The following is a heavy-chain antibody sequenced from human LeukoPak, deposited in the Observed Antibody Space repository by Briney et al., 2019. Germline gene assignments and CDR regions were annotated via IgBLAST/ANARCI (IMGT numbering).Heavy chain of an antibody. Sequence: SVKVSCKASGFTFTSSAMQWVRQARGQRLEWIGWIVVGSGNTNYAQKFQERVTITRDMSTSTAYMELNSLRAEDTAVYYCARDGVVVPAPFDYWGQGTLVTVSS. V-gene: IGHV1-58*02. CDR1: GFTFTSSA. J-gene: IGHJ4*02. CDR3: ARDGVVVPAPFDY. CDR2: IVVGSGNT. D-gene: IGHD2-2*01.